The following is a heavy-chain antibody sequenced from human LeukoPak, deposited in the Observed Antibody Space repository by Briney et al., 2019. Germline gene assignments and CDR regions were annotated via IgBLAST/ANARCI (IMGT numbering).Heavy chain of an antibody. J-gene: IGHJ6*03. D-gene: IGHD2-2*01. CDR2: IKQDGGEK. V-gene: IGHV3-7*01. CDR1: GFAFSDFW. CDR3: ARAFDTSWDYYYMDV. Sequence: GGSLRLSCAASGFAFSDFWMSWVRQAPGKGLEWVANIKQDGGEKYYMDSVEGRFTISRNNAKNSLYLQMNSLRADDTAVYYCARAFDTSWDYYYMDVWGKGTTVTVFS.